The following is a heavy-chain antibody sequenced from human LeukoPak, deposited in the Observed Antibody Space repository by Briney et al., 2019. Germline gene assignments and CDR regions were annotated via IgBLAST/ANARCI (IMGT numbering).Heavy chain of an antibody. CDR1: GFTFSSYS. J-gene: IGHJ4*02. V-gene: IGHV3-21*01. CDR3: ARGRSGWIDY. CDR2: ISSSSSYI. Sequence: GGSLRLSCAASGFTFSSYSMNWVRQAPGKGLEWVSSISSSSSYIYYADSVKGRFTISRDNVKNSLYLQMNSLRAEDTAVYYCARGRSGWIDYWGQGTLVTVSS. D-gene: IGHD6-19*01.